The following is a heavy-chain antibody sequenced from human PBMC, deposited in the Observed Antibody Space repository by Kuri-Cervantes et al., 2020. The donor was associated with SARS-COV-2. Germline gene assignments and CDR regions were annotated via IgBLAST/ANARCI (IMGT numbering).Heavy chain of an antibody. CDR3: ARGDFWSGFYYDY. D-gene: IGHD3-3*01. Sequence: GESLKISCTSSGFTFSDHYMDWVRQAPGKGLEWVSSISSSSSYIYYADSVKGRFTISRDNAKNSLYLQMNSLRAEDTAVYYCARGDFWSGFYYDYWGQGTLVTVSS. J-gene: IGHJ4*02. CDR2: ISSSSSYI. CDR1: GFTFSDHY. V-gene: IGHV3-21*01.